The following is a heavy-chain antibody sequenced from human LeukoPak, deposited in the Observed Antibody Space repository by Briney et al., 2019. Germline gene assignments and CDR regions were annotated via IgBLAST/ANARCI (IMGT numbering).Heavy chain of an antibody. V-gene: IGHV3-21*01. J-gene: IGHJ6*03. CDR3: ARGTVTTSQMYYYYMDV. CDR2: ISRSSTYI. CDR1: GFTFSSYN. Sequence: GGSLRLSCAASGFTFSSYNMNWVRQAPGKGLEWVSSISRSSTYIYYADSVKGRFTISRDNAKNSLYLQMNSLRAEDTAVYYCARGTVTTSQMYYYYMDVWGKGTTVTISS. D-gene: IGHD4-11*01.